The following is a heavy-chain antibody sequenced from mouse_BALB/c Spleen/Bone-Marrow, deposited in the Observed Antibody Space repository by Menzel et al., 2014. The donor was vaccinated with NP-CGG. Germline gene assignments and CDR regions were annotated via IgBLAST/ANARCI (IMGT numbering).Heavy chain of an antibody. Sequence: DVQLQESGGGLVQPGGSLQLSCAASGFTFSGYGMSWVRQTPDKGLELVATISGSGSSTYYPDSVKGRFTISRDNARNTLYLQMSSLKSEDTAMYYCARGRDWFDYWGQGTTLTVSS. CDR2: ISGSGSST. CDR3: ARGRDWFDY. J-gene: IGHJ2*01. V-gene: IGHV5-6-3*01. D-gene: IGHD3-3*01. CDR1: GFTFSGYG.